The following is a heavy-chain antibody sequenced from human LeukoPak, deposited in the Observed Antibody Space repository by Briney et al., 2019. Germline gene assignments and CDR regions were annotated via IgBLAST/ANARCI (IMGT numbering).Heavy chain of an antibody. D-gene: IGHD2-2*01. CDR2: IHTAGRT. V-gene: IGHV3-53*01. Sequence: PGGSLRLSCAASGFTISDRHMNWVRQAPGMGLEWVSVIHTAGRTYYADSVKGRFTISRDNSKNTVYLQMQSLRADDTAVYYCARGVTQTGYAPAYWGQGTLVTVSS. CDR1: GFTISDRH. CDR3: ARGVTQTGYAPAY. J-gene: IGHJ4*02.